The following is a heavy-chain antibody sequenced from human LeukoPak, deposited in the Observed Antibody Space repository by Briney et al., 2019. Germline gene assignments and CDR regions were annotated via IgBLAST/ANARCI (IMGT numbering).Heavy chain of an antibody. CDR1: GVSISSYY. J-gene: IGHJ4*02. CDR2: ICYSGST. CDR3: ARMRYCSGGSCYSRPLNLDY. V-gene: IGHV4-59*01. Sequence: SETLSLTCTVSGVSISSYYWSWIRQPPGKGLEWIGYICYSGSTNYNPSLKSRVTISVDTSKNQFSLKLSSVTAADTAVYYCARMRYCSGGSCYSRPLNLDYWGQGTLVTVSS. D-gene: IGHD2-15*01.